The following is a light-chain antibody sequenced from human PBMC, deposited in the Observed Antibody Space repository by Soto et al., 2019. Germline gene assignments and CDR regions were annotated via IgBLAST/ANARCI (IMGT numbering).Light chain of an antibody. CDR3: SSYAGNKNV. J-gene: IGLJ1*01. CDR2: EVS. Sequence: QSALTQPPSASGSPGQSVTIFCTGTSSDVGGYNYVSWYQQHPGKAPKLMIYEVSKRPSGVPDRFSGSKSGNTASLTVSGLQAEDEADYYCSSYAGNKNVFGTGTKVTVL. V-gene: IGLV2-8*01. CDR1: SSDVGGYNY.